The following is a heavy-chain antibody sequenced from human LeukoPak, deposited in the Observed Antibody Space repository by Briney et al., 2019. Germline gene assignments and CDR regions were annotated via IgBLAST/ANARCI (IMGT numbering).Heavy chain of an antibody. J-gene: IGHJ5*02. D-gene: IGHD2-2*03. CDR1: GFTFSSYW. Sequence: PGGSLRLSCAASGFTFSSYWMSWVRQAPGKGLEWVANIKQDGSEKYYVDSVKGRFTISRDNAKNSLYLQMNSLRAEDTAVYYCARNGYCSSTSCRRFDPWGQGTLVTVSS. V-gene: IGHV3-7*01. CDR2: IKQDGSEK. CDR3: ARNGYCSSTSCRRFDP.